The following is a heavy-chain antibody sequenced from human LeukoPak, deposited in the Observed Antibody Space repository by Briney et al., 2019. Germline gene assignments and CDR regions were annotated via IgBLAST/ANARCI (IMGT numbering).Heavy chain of an antibody. CDR2: ISSSCSTI. CDR3: ARDRHSSSWYLNWFDP. J-gene: IGHJ5*02. V-gene: IGHV3-11*01. Sequence: GGSLRLSCAASGFTFSDYYMSWIRQAPGKGLEWVSYISSSCSTIYYADSVKGRFTISKDNAKNSLYLQMNSLRAEDTAVYYCARDRHSSSWYLNWFDPWGQGTLVTVSS. D-gene: IGHD6-13*01. CDR1: GFTFSDYY.